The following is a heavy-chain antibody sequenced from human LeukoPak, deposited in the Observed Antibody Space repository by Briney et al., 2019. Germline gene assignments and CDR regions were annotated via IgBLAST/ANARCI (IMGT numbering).Heavy chain of an antibody. V-gene: IGHV3-7*01. CDR3: ARAPPSNGYSYHFDI. D-gene: IGHD5-18*01. J-gene: IGHJ3*02. Sequence: GGSLRLSCAASGFTFSSYWMSWVRQAPGKGLEWVANIQQDGSEKYYVDSVKGRFTISRDNAKNSLYLQINSLRAEDTAVYYCARAPPSNGYSYHFDIWGQGTMVTVSS. CDR1: GFTFSSYW. CDR2: IQQDGSEK.